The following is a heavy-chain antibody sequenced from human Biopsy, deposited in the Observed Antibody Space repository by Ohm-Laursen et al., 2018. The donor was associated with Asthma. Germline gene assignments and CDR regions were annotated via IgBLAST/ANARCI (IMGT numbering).Heavy chain of an antibody. Sequence: ASVKVSCKASGYTFINYAIHWVRQAPGQRLEWMGWINAGNGNTKYSQKFQGRVTISRDTSASTAYMDLSSLRSEDTAVYYCARTYYDFLTGQVNDVFATWGQGTMVTVSS. CDR2: INAGNGNT. CDR3: ARTYYDFLTGQVNDVFAT. CDR1: GYTFINYA. V-gene: IGHV1-3*01. D-gene: IGHD3-9*01. J-gene: IGHJ3*02.